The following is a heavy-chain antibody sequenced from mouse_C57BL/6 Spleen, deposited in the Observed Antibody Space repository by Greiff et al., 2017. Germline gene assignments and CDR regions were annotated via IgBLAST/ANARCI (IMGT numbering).Heavy chain of an antibody. V-gene: IGHV5-6*01. D-gene: IGHD2-1*01. Sequence: EVMLVESGGDLVKPGGSLKLSCAASGFTFSSYGMPWVRQTPDKRLEWVGTISPGGSYTNYPDSVKGSTTIAKDNATNTLYLQMSRLKSEDTAMYYCARHDGNPWFAYWGQGTLVTVSA. J-gene: IGHJ3*01. CDR3: ARHDGNPWFAY. CDR1: GFTFSSYG. CDR2: ISPGGSYT.